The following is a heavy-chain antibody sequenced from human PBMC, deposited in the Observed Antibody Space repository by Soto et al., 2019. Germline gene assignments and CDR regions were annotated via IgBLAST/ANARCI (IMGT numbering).Heavy chain of an antibody. J-gene: IGHJ4*02. CDR1: GGSFSGYY. V-gene: IGHV4-34*01. CDR3: ARGRFQPYSSSLARQPFDY. Sequence: KQSQTLSLTCAVYGGSFSGYYWSWIRQPPGKGLEWIGEINHSGSTNYNPSLKSRVTISVDTSKNQFSLKLSSVTAADTAVYYCARGRFQPYSSSLARQPFDYWGQGTLVTVSS. D-gene: IGHD6-6*01. CDR2: INHSGST.